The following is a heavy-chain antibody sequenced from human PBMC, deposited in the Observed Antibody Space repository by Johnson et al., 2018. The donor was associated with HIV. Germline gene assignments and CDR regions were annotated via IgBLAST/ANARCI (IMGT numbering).Heavy chain of an antibody. CDR3: ARAHLSFPKNAFDI. V-gene: IGHV3-7*01. CDR1: GFTFNSFW. Sequence: VQLVESGGDLVQPGGSLRLSCAASGFTFNSFWLSWVRQAPGKGLEWVANINLDGSEKYYVDSVKGRFTISRDNVRNSVYLQMNSLGVEDTGFYYCARAHLSFPKNAFDIWGQGTTVMVSS. CDR2: INLDGSEK. J-gene: IGHJ3*02.